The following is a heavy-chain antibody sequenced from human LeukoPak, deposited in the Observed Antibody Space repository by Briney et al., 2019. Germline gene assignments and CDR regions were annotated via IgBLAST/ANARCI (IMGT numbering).Heavy chain of an antibody. CDR3: ARAGYTISSYRFDY. V-gene: IGHV4-4*07. CDR1: GGSISRYW. J-gene: IGHJ4*02. D-gene: IGHD3-16*02. Sequence: SETLSPNCSGPGGSISRYWWSWIRQPAREGLEFIGRIYTTGRTNYNPSLKSRVSMSVDTSKNKFSLELRSVTAADTAVYFCARAGYTISSYRFDYWGQGALVTVSS. CDR2: IYTTGRT.